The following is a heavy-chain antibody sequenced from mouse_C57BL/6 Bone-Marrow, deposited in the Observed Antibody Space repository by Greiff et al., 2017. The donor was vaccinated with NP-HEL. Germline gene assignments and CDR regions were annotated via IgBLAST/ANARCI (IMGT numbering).Heavy chain of an antibody. CDR3: TTEGVTYFDY. CDR1: GFNIKDDY. V-gene: IGHV14-4*01. D-gene: IGHD2-5*01. CDR2: IDPENGDT. J-gene: IGHJ2*01. Sequence: VQLKESGAELVRPGASVKLSCTASGFNIKDDYMHWVKQRPEQGLEWIGWIDPENGDTEYASKFQGKATITADTSSNTAYLQLSSLTSEDTAVYYCTTEGVTYFDYWGQGTTLTVSS.